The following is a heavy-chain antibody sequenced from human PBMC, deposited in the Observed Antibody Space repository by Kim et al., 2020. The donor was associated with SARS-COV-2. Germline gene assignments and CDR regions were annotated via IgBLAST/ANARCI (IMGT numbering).Heavy chain of an antibody. Sequence: SETLSLTCTVSGGSISSSSYYWGWIRQPPGKGLEWIGSIYYSGSTYYNPSLKSRVTISVDTSKNQFSLKLSSVTAADTAVYYCASRYIGQYDSSGNPPKPDYWGQGTLVTVSS. CDR1: GGSISSSSYY. D-gene: IGHD3-22*01. V-gene: IGHV4-39*01. J-gene: IGHJ4*02. CDR3: ASRYIGQYDSSGNPPKPDY. CDR2: IYYSGST.